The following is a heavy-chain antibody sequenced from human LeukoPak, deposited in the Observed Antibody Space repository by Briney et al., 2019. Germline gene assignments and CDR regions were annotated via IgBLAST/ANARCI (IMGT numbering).Heavy chain of an antibody. CDR3: ARFFGSGSPFDP. V-gene: IGHV3-53*04. CDR1: GISVSVNY. J-gene: IGHJ5*02. CDR2: IYGGGNT. Sequence: GGSLRLSCEASGISVSVNYMSWVRQAPEKGLEWVSIIYGGGNTFYADSVKGRFTISRNKSTNTLSLQMNSLRTEDTAVYHCARFFGSGSPFDPWGQGTLVTVAS. D-gene: IGHD3-10*01.